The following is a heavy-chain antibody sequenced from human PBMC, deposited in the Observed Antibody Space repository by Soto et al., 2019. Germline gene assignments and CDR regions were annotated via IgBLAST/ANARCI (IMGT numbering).Heavy chain of an antibody. D-gene: IGHD6-13*01. V-gene: IGHV1-2*02. J-gene: IGHJ6*02. CDR3: AGPREIAAATTGYYYGMDV. CDR2: INPNSGGT. Sequence: SVKVSCKASGYTFTGYYMHWVRQAPGQGLEWMGWINPNSGGTNYAQKFQGRVTMTRDTSISTAYMELSRLRSDDTAVYYCAGPREIAAATTGYYYGMDVWGQGTTVTVSS. CDR1: GYTFTGYY.